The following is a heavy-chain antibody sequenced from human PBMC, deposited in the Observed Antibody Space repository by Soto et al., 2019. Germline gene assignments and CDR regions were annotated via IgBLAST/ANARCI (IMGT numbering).Heavy chain of an antibody. D-gene: IGHD6-13*01. V-gene: IGHV4-30-2*01. Sequence: QLQLQESGSGLVKPSQTLSLTCAVSGGSISSGGYSWSWIRQPPGKGLEWIGYIYHSGSTYYNPSLKSRVTMSVDRSKNQFSLKLSSVYCASSHAGAHITAAVHWGQGTLVTVSS. J-gene: IGHJ4*02. CDR1: GGSISSGGYS. CDR3: ITAAVH. CDR2: IYHSGST.